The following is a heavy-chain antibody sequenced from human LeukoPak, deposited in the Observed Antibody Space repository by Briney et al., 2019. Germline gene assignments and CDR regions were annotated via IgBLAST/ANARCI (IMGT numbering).Heavy chain of an antibody. Sequence: GGSLRLSCAASGFTVSSNYMSWVRQAPGKGLEWVSFTSGSGASTYYADSVKGRFAISRDNSKNTLYLQMNSLRAEDTAVYYCAKYGGNSEGYFDYWGQGTLVTVSS. CDR2: TSGSGAST. D-gene: IGHD4-23*01. CDR1: GFTVSSNY. J-gene: IGHJ4*02. V-gene: IGHV3-23*01. CDR3: AKYGGNSEGYFDY.